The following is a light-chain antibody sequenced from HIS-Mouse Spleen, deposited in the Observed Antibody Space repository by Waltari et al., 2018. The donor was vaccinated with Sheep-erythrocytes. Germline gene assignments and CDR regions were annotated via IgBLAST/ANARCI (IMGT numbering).Light chain of an antibody. V-gene: IGLV2-11*01. J-gene: IGLJ1*01. Sequence: QSALTQPRSVSGSPGQSVTISCTGTSSDVGGYNYVSWYQQHPGKAPKLMIYDVSKRPSGVPDRFSGSKSGNTASLTISGLQAEDEADYYCCSYASSYNHVFATGTKVTVL. CDR1: SSDVGGYNY. CDR3: CSYASSYNHV. CDR2: DVS.